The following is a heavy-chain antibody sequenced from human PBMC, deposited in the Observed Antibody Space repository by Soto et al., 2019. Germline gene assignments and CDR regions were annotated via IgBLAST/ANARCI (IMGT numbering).Heavy chain of an antibody. D-gene: IGHD5-12*01. J-gene: IGHJ6*02. CDR3: AREPLIVATMFYYYYGMDV. Sequence: ASVKVSCKASGYTFTSYGISWVRQAPGQGLEWMGWISAYNGNTNYAQKLQGRVTMTTDTSTSTAYMELRSLRSDDTAVYYCAREPLIVATMFYYYYGMDVWGQGTTVTVSS. CDR2: ISAYNGNT. V-gene: IGHV1-18*01. CDR1: GYTFTSYG.